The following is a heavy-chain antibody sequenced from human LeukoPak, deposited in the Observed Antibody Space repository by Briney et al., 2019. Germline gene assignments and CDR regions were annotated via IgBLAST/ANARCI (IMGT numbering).Heavy chain of an antibody. D-gene: IGHD4-17*01. Sequence: PGGSLRLSCAASGFTVSSNYMSWVRQAPGKGLEWVSVIYSGGSTYYADSVKGRFTISRDNSKNTLYLQMNSLRAEDTAVYCCARGVTEFYGGKIPYFDYWGQGTLVTVSS. V-gene: IGHV3-53*01. J-gene: IGHJ4*02. CDR1: GFTVSSNY. CDR2: IYSGGST. CDR3: ARGVTEFYGGKIPYFDY.